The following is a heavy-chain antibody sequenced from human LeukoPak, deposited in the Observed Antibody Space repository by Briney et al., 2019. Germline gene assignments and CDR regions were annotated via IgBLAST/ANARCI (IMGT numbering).Heavy chain of an antibody. D-gene: IGHD3-10*01. Sequence: PGGSLRLSCAASGFTFSYYSMNWVRQAPGKGLEWVSYISSSSKTIYYADSVKGRLTISRDNAKKSLDLQMNSLRDEDTAVYYCARDHRSGSGSGTQANDYWGQGTLVTVSS. J-gene: IGHJ4*02. CDR3: ARDHRSGSGSGTQANDY. CDR2: ISSSSKTI. V-gene: IGHV3-48*02. CDR1: GFTFSYYS.